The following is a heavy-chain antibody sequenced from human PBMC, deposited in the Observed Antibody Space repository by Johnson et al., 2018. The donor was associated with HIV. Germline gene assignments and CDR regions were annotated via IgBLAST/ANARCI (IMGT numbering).Heavy chain of an antibody. CDR3: AKHLSTLVDAFDI. Sequence: VQLVESGGGVVQPGRSLRVSCAASGFTFSTYAMSWVRQAPGKGPEWVSALTPSGGGTYYADSVKGRFTISTDNSKHTLYLQLNILRAEDTAVFYCAKHLSTLVDAFDIWGQGTMVTVSS. CDR2: LTPSGGGT. D-gene: IGHD3-16*01. J-gene: IGHJ3*02. V-gene: IGHV3-23*04. CDR1: GFTFSTYA.